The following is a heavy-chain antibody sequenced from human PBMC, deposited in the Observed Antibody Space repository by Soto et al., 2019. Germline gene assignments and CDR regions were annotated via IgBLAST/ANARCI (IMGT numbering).Heavy chain of an antibody. CDR2: IDPSDSYT. J-gene: IGHJ6*02. D-gene: IGHD3-22*01. CDR1: GYSFTSYW. V-gene: IGHV5-10-1*01. CDR3: ASPKYSSSGYHYYYYGMDV. Sequence: GESLKISCKGSGYSFTSYWISWVRQMPGKGLEWMGRIDPSDSYTNYSPSFQGHVTISADKSISTAYLQWSSLKASDTAMYYCASPKYSSSGYHYYYYGMDVWGQGTTVTRLL.